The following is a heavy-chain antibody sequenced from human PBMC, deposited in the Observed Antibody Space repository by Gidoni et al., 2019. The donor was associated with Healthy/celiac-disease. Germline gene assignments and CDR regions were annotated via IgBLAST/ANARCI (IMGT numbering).Heavy chain of an antibody. CDR2: INPSGGST. J-gene: IGHJ5*02. CDR1: GYTFTSYY. CDR3: ARDSPPGWAAAGTVRFDP. V-gene: IGHV1-46*01. D-gene: IGHD6-13*01. Sequence: QVQLVQSGAEVKKPGASVKVSCKASGYTFTSYYMHWVRQAPGQGLEWMGIINPSGGSTSYAQKFQGRVTMTRDTSTSTVYMELSSLRSEDTAVYYCARDSPPGWAAAGTVRFDPWGQGTLVTVSS.